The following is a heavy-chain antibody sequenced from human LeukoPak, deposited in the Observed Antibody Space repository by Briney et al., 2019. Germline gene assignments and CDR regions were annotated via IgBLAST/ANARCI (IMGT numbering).Heavy chain of an antibody. V-gene: IGHV4-39*07. CDR2: IYASGST. Sequence: SETLSLTCNVSGGSISSSLYYWGWLRQPPGRGLDYIGSIYASGSTNYNPSLKSRVTISVDTSKNQFSLKLSSVTAADTAVYYCARGPDTGSSGYYLHDAFDIWGQGTMVTVSS. CDR3: ARGPDTGSSGYYLHDAFDI. J-gene: IGHJ3*02. CDR1: GGSISSSLYY. D-gene: IGHD3-22*01.